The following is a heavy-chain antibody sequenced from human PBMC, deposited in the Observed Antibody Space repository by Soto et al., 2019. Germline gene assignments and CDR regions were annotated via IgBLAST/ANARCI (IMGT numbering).Heavy chain of an antibody. CDR3: ARSRHGSGSYTHFYYGLDV. Sequence: QVQLVESGGGVVQPGRSLRLSCAASGFTFISYAMHWVRQAPGKGLEWVAVISFDGSTEYYADPLKGRFTISRDKSKNTVYLQMNSLGSEDTAVYYCARSRHGSGSYTHFYYGLDVWGQGTTVTVSS. J-gene: IGHJ6*02. CDR2: ISFDGSTE. D-gene: IGHD3-10*01. V-gene: IGHV3-30-3*01. CDR1: GFTFISYA.